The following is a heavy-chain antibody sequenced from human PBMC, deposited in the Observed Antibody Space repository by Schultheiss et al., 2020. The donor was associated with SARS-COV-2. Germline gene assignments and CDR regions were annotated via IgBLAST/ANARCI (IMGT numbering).Heavy chain of an antibody. CDR2: ISYDGSTK. J-gene: IGHJ4*02. CDR3: VSEVGAKNFDY. CDR1: GFAFSTYT. V-gene: IGHV3-30*04. D-gene: IGHD1-26*01. Sequence: GGSLRLSCAASGFAFSTYTMHWVRQAPGKGLEWVAVISYDGSTKLYADSLKGRLTISRDNSKNTLYLQMSSLRAEDTAIYYCVSEVGAKNFDYWGQGTLVTVSS.